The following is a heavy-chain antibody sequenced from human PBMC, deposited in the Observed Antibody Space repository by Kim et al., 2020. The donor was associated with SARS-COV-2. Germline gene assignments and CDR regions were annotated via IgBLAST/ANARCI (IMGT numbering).Heavy chain of an antibody. CDR2: ST. D-gene: IGHD3-10*01. Sequence: STTYNPSLKIRVTMSVDTSKNHFTLNLNSVTAADTALYYCARLTYGGEGLDPWGQGTLVTVSS. J-gene: IGHJ5*02. V-gene: IGHV4-39*01. CDR3: ARLTYGGEGLDP.